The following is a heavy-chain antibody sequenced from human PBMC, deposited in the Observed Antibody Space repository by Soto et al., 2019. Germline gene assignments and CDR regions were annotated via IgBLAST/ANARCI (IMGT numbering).Heavy chain of an antibody. J-gene: IGHJ6*03. Sequence: GGSLRLSCAASGFTFSSYSMNWVRQAPGKGLEWVSYISSSSSTIYYADSVKGRFTISRDNAKNSLYLQMNSLRAEDTAVYYCARAFSFGVVIISYMDVCGQGTTVTVSS. V-gene: IGHV3-48*01. CDR2: ISSSSSTI. CDR1: GFTFSSYS. D-gene: IGHD3-3*01. CDR3: ARAFSFGVVIISYMDV.